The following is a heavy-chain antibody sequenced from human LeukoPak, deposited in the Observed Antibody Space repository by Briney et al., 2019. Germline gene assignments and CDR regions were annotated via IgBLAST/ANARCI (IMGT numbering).Heavy chain of an antibody. CDR3: AKGPHGVIAAAGTFDP. V-gene: IGHV3-23*01. J-gene: IGHJ5*02. CDR2: ISGSGTST. Sequence: PGGSLRLSCVASGFTFSDYYMSWVRQAPGKGLEWVSVISGSGTSTDYADSVKGRFTISRDNSKNTLYLQMNSLRAEDTAVYYCAKGPHGVIAAAGTFDPWGQGILVTVSS. D-gene: IGHD6-13*01. CDR1: GFTFSDYY.